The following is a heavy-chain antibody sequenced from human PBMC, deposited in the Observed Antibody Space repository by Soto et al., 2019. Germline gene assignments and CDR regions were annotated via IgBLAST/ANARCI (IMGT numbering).Heavy chain of an antibody. CDR1: GFSLSTSGLG. CDR2: IYWNDDK. D-gene: IGHD6-19*01. CDR3: AHRPSGWYLFDY. J-gene: IGHJ4*02. Sequence: QITLKESGPTLVRPTQTLTLTCTFSGFSLSTSGLGVGWIRQPPAKALEWLAPIYWNDDKRYSPSLKARLTITKDTPNTHVVLTMTNMDPLDTATYSCAHRPSGWYLFDYWGQGTLVTVSS. V-gene: IGHV2-5*01.